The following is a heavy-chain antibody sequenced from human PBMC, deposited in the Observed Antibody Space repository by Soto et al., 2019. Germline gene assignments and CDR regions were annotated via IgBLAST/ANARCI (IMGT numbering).Heavy chain of an antibody. V-gene: IGHV4-4*02. CDR2: IYHSGST. J-gene: IGHJ6*02. CDR3: ARVSGSYYYGRDV. Sequence: PSETLSLTCAVSGGSISSSNWWSWVRQPPGKGLEWIGEIYHSGSTNYNPSLKSRVTISVDKSKNQFSLKLSSVTAADTAAYYCARVSGSYYYGRDVWGQGTTVTDSS. D-gene: IGHD1-26*01. CDR1: GGSISSSNW.